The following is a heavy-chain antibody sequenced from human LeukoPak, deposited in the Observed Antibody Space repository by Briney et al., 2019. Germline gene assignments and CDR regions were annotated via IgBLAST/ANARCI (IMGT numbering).Heavy chain of an antibody. Sequence: ASVKVSCKTSGYTFTGYYMHWVRQAPGQGLEWMGWINPKSGGTNEAQKFHDRVTMTRDTSIRTAYMEVSRLRSDDTAVYYCARSPDILTGENFDYWGQGTLVTVSS. J-gene: IGHJ4*02. CDR1: GYTFTGYY. D-gene: IGHD3-9*01. CDR3: ARSPDILTGENFDY. V-gene: IGHV1-2*02. CDR2: INPKSGGT.